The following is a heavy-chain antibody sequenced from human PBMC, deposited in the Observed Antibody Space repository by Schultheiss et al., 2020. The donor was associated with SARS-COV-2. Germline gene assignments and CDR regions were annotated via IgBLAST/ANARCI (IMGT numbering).Heavy chain of an antibody. CDR1: GFTFSNSD. Sequence: GGSLRLSCAASGFTFSNSDMNWVRQAPGKGLEWVAVIWYDGSNKYYADSVKGRFTISRDNSKNTLYLQMNSLRAEDTAVYYCARDLIVLGYYYGMDVWGQGTTVTVSS. CDR3: ARDLIVLGYYYGMDV. CDR2: IWYDGSNK. D-gene: IGHD2-8*02. J-gene: IGHJ6*02. V-gene: IGHV3-33*08.